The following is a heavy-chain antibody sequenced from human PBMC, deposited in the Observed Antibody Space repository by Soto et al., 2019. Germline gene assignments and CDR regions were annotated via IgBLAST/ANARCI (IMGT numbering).Heavy chain of an antibody. CDR2: IIPIVGTG. J-gene: IGHJ6*02. CDR1: GGTFSNYA. V-gene: IGHV1-69*01. CDR3: ARVVIIVPTASTHYYYHMDV. Sequence: QVQLVQSGAEVRKPGSSVTVSCKASGGTFSNYAISWVRQAPGQGLEWMGGIIPIVGTGSYAQKFQGRVTITADEPTTSAYMELSSLRFEDTAVYYCARVVIIVPTASTHYYYHMDVWGPGTMVTVSS. D-gene: IGHD2-2*01.